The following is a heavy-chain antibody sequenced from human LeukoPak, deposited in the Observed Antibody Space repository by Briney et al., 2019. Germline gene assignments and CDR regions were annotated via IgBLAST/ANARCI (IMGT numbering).Heavy chain of an antibody. Sequence: QAGGSLSLSCAASGFTFSDSWMSWVRQAPGKGLEWVANIKQDGSEKYYVDPVEGRFTISRDNAKNSVSLQMNSLRGEDTAVYYCVRAWGSSSADFWGQGTLVTVSS. CDR1: GFTFSDSW. CDR3: VRAWGSSSADF. CDR2: IKQDGSEK. J-gene: IGHJ4*02. D-gene: IGHD6-6*01. V-gene: IGHV3-7*01.